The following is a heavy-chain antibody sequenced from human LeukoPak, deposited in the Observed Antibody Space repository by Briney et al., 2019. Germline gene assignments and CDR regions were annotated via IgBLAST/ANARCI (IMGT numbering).Heavy chain of an antibody. CDR3: AKLNAYYYYMDV. Sequence: GGSLRLSCAASGFTSSSYGMHWVRQAPGKGLEWVAFIRYDGSNKYYADSVKGRFTISRDNSKNTLYLQMNSLRAEDTAVYYCAKLNAYYYYMDVWGKGTTVTVSS. CDR2: IRYDGSNK. D-gene: IGHD4/OR15-4a*01. J-gene: IGHJ6*03. V-gene: IGHV3-30*02. CDR1: GFTSSSYG.